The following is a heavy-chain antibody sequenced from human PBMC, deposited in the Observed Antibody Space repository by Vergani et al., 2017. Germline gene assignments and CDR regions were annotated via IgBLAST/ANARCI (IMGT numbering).Heavy chain of an antibody. J-gene: IGHJ5*02. CDR1: GFTFSSYS. CDR2: ISSSSSYI. CDR3: ARVSIAAAGNWFDP. D-gene: IGHD6-13*01. V-gene: IGHV3-21*01. Sequence: EVQLVESGGGLVKPGGSLRLSCAASGFTFSSYSMNWVRQAPGKGLEWVSSISSSSSYIYYADSVKGRFTISRDNAKNSLYRQMNSLRAEDTAVYYCARVSIAAAGNWFDPWGQGTLVTVSS.